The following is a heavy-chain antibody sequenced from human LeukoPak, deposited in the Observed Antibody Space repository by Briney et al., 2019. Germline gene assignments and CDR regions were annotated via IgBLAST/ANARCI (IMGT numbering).Heavy chain of an antibody. CDR2: IKSKGNGGTI. D-gene: IGHD3-10*01. V-gene: IGHV3-15*01. CDR3: TTDPGRGVRGY. CDR1: GFTFPNAW. J-gene: IGHJ4*02. Sequence: GGSLRLSCAASGFTFPNAWVNWVRQAPGKGLEWVGHIKSKGNGGTINYAAPVNGRFTISGDDSKNTVYLQMNSLEIEDTAVYFCTTDPGRGVRGYWGQGTLVTVSS.